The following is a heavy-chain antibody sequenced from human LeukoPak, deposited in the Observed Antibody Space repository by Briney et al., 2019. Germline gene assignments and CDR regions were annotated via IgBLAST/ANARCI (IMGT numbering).Heavy chain of an antibody. V-gene: IGHV4-4*02. CDR1: RGSISSNNW. CDR3: ARDSYYFGSGSDNTPYNWFDP. CDR2: IYHSGST. J-gene: IGHJ5*02. D-gene: IGHD3-10*01. Sequence: SETLSLTCAVSRGSISSNNWWSWVRQPPGKRLEWIAEIYHSGSTNYNLSLKSRVTISVDKSKNQFSLKLSSVTAADTAMYYCARDSYYFGSGSDNTPYNWFDPWDQGTLVTVSS.